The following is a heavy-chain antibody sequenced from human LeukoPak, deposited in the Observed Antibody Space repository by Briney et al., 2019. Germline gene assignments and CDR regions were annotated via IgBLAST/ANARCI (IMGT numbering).Heavy chain of an antibody. CDR3: AAQDVNWFDP. V-gene: IGHV4-31*03. CDR2: IYYSGST. CDR1: GGSISSGGYY. Sequence: SETLSLTCTVSGGSISSGGYYWSWIRQHPGRGLEWIGYIYYSGSTYYNPSLKSRVTISVDTSKNQFSLKLSSVTAADTAVYYCAAQDVNWFDPWGQGTLVTVSS. D-gene: IGHD2-15*01. J-gene: IGHJ5*02.